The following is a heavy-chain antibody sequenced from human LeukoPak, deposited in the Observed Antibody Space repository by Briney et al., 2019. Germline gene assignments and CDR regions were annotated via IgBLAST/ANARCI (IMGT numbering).Heavy chain of an antibody. V-gene: IGHV3-30*02. CDR2: IRYDGSNK. CDR1: GFTFSTYG. Sequence: GGSLRLSCAASGFTFSTYGMHWVRQAPGKGLEWVAFIRYDGSNKYYADSVKGRFTISRDNAKNSLYLQMNSLRAEDTAVYYCARDSPYSSNPQFWGQGTLVTVSS. D-gene: IGHD6-13*01. CDR3: ARDSPYSSNPQF. J-gene: IGHJ4*02.